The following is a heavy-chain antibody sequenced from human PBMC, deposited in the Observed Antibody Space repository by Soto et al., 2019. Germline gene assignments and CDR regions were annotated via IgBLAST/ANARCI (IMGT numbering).Heavy chain of an antibody. V-gene: IGHV4-39*01. J-gene: IGHJ4*02. Sequence: QLQLQESGPGLVKPSETLSLTCTVSGGSISSSSYYWGWIRQPPGKGLEWIGSIYYGGSTYYNPSLKSRVTLCVTTSKNHCSLKLDSVNAAASAVYYCARQQYRGSSLPFHYWGQGALVPVSS. CDR3: ARQQYRGSSLPFHY. CDR2: IYYGGST. D-gene: IGHD1-26*01. CDR1: GGSISSSSYY.